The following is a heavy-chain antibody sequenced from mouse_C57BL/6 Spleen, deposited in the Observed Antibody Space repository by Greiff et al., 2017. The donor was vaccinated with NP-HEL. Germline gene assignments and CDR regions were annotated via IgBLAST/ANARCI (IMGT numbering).Heavy chain of an antibody. V-gene: IGHV1-61*01. CDR1: GYTFTSYW. D-gene: IGHD3-1*01. CDR3: ARGQDGSAWFAY. J-gene: IGHJ3*01. Sequence: QVQLQQPGAELVRPGSSVKLSCKASGYTFTSYWMDWVKQRPGQGLEWIGNIYPSDSETHYNQKFKDKATLTVDKSSSTAYMQLSSLTSEDSAVYYCARGQDGSAWFAYWGQGTLVTVSA. CDR2: IYPSDSET.